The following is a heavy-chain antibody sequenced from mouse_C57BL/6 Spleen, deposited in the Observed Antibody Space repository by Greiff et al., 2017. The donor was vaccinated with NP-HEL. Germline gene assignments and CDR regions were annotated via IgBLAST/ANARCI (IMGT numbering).Heavy chain of an antibody. CDR2: IYPGDGDT. CDR1: GYAFSSSW. D-gene: IGHD2-2*01. CDR3: AGYDGFAY. V-gene: IGHV1-82*01. Sequence: VKLQESGPELVKPGASVKISCKASGYAFSSSWMNWVKQRPGKGLEWIGRIYPGDGDTNYNGKFKGKATLTADKSSSTAYMQLSSLTSEDSAVYFCAGYDGFAYWGQGTLVTVSA. J-gene: IGHJ3*01.